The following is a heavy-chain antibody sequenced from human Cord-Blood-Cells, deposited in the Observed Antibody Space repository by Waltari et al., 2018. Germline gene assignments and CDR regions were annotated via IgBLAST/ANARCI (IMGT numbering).Heavy chain of an antibody. CDR3: AIYSGSYSFDY. CDR1: GGSFGGYS. V-gene: IGHV4-34*01. D-gene: IGHD1-26*01. Sequence: QLQLQQWGAGLLKPSATLSLTCAVYGGSFGGYSWSWIRQPPGKGLEWIGEINHSGSTNYNPSLKSRVTISVDTSKNQFSLKLSSVTAADTAVYYCAIYSGSYSFDYWGQGTLVTVSS. J-gene: IGHJ4*02. CDR2: INHSGST.